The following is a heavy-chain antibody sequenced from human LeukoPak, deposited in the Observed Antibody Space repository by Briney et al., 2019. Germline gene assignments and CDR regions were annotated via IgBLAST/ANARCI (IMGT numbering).Heavy chain of an antibody. CDR1: GFTFNSYG. V-gene: IGHV3-33*06. J-gene: IGHJ4*02. CDR3: AKAHSPDPFEH. Sequence: GRSLRLSCTASGFTFNSYGMHWVRQAPGKGLEWVAVIWYDGSNQQYADSVKGRFTISRDNSGNTVFLPMNSLRPEDTALYYCAKAHSPDPFEHCGLGTLVTVSS. CDR2: IWYDGSNQ. D-gene: IGHD1-26*01.